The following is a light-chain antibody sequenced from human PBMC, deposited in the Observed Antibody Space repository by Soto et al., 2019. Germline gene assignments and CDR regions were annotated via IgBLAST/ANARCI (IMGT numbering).Light chain of an antibody. CDR2: RNN. CDR3: AAWDDSLSAM. Sequence: QPVLTQPPSASGTPGQRVTISCSGSSSNIGSNYVYWYQQLPGTAPKLLIYRNNQRPSGVPDRFSGSKSGTSASLVISGLRSEDEADYYCAAWDDSLSAMFGGGTKLTVL. V-gene: IGLV1-47*01. J-gene: IGLJ3*02. CDR1: SSNIGSNY.